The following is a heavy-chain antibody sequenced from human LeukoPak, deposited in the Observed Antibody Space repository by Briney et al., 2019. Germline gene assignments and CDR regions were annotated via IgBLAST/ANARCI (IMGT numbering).Heavy chain of an antibody. D-gene: IGHD6-6*01. V-gene: IGHV4-59*01. CDR2: IYYSGST. CDR3: ARDFKSIAARPTDY. CDR1: GGSLINYY. Sequence: SETLSLTCTVSGGSLINYYWSWIRQPPGKGLEWIGYIYYSGSTSYNPSLKSRVTISVDTSKNQFSLKLSSVTAADTAVYYCARDFKSIAARPTDYWGQGTLVTVSS. J-gene: IGHJ4*02.